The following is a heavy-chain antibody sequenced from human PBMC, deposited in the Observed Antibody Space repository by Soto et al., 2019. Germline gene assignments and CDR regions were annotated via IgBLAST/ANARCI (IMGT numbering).Heavy chain of an antibody. CDR1: GFTFTSSA. CDR3: AADRHCSSTSCYVYGMDV. CDR2: IVVGSGNT. D-gene: IGHD2-2*01. V-gene: IGHV1-58*01. J-gene: IGHJ6*02. Sequence: SVKVSCKASGFTFTSSAVQWVRQARGQRLEWIGWIVVGSGNTNYAQKFQERVTITRDMSTSTAYMELSSLRSEDTAVYYCAADRHCSSTSCYVYGMDVWGQGTTVTVSS.